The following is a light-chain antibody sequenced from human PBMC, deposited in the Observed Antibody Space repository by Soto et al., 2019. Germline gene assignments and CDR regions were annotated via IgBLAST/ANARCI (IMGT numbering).Light chain of an antibody. V-gene: IGKV3-15*01. CDR1: QSVSSN. CDR3: QQYNNWLS. Sequence: EIVMTQSPATLSVSPGERATLSCRASQSVSSNLAWYQQKPGQGPRLLIYGASTRATGIPARFSGSGSGTEFTLTISSLQSEDLAVYYCQQYNNWLSFGGGTKVEIK. J-gene: IGKJ4*01. CDR2: GAS.